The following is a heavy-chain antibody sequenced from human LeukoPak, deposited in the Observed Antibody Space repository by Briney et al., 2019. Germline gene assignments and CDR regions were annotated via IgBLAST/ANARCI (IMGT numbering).Heavy chain of an antibody. Sequence: PGGSLRLSCAASGFTFSSWVRQAPGKGLEWVSTISGSGGSRSYADSVKGRFTISRDNSKNTLYLQMNSLRAEDTAVYYCASRTTVTDADGFDIWGQGTMVTVSS. V-gene: IGHV3-23*01. D-gene: IGHD4-17*01. CDR3: ASRTTVTDADGFDI. CDR2: ISGSGGSR. CDR1: GFTFSS. J-gene: IGHJ3*02.